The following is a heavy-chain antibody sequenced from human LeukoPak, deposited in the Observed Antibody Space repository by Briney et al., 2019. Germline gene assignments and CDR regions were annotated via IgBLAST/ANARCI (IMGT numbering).Heavy chain of an antibody. J-gene: IGHJ4*02. CDR3: AREGDIVVPYYFDY. CDR1: GFTFSTYA. CDR2: IRGSGDNT. Sequence: GGSLRLSCAASGFTFSTYAMSWVRQAPGKGLEWVSGIRGSGDNTYYADSVKGRFTISRDNSKNTLYLQMNSLRAEDTAVYYCAREGDIVVPYYFDYWGQGTLVTVSS. D-gene: IGHD2-2*01. V-gene: IGHV3-23*01.